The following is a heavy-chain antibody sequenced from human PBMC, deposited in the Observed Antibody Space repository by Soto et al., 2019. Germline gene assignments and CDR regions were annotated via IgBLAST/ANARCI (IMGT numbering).Heavy chain of an antibody. D-gene: IGHD3-3*01. V-gene: IGHV4-34*01. CDR3: ARKGSYDFPYMDV. J-gene: IGHJ6*03. CDR2: INHSGGT. Sequence: SETLSLTCAVYGGSFSGYYWNWIRQSPGKGLEYIGEINHSGGTNYNPSLKSRVTISVDTSKNQFSLKLSSVTAADTAVYFCARKGSYDFPYMDVWAKGTTVTFSS. CDR1: GGSFSGYY.